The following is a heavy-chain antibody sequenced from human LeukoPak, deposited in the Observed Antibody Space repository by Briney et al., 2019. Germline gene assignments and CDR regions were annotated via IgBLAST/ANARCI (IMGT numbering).Heavy chain of an antibody. D-gene: IGHD2-2*01. J-gene: IGHJ4*02. CDR3: TRRTPYCSSTSCYREGGDYVDY. Sequence: PGGSLRLSCAASGFTFSGSAMHWVRQASGKGLEWVGRIRSKANSYATSYAASVKGRFTISRDDSKNTAYLQMNSLKTEDTAVYYCTRRTPYCSSTSCYREGGDYVDYWGQGTLVTVSS. CDR1: GFTFSGSA. CDR2: IRSKANSYAT. V-gene: IGHV3-73*01.